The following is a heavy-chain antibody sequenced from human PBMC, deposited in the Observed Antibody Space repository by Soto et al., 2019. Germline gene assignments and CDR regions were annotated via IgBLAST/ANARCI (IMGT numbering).Heavy chain of an antibody. Sequence: GGSLRLSCASSGCNFIDRYSSWVRQAPWKGLEWVSFIYSGGSTFYAYSVKVRFTISRDNSSSKVSLEMNNLRAEDTAVYYCARDFTGYFDYWGQGALVTVSS. CDR2: IYSGGST. CDR3: ARDFTGYFDY. V-gene: IGHV3-53*01. J-gene: IGHJ4*02. CDR1: GCNFIDRY.